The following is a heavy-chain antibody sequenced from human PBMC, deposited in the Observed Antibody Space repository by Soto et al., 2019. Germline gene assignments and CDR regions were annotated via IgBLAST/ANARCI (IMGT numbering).Heavy chain of an antibody. Sequence: QVQLVESGGGVVQPGRSLRLSCAASGFTFSSYGMHWVRQAPGKGLEWVAVISYDGSNKYYADSVKGRFTISRDNSKNTLYLQLNSLRAEDTAVYYCAKDRRLVVVVPAAHSYGMDVWGQGTTVTVS. J-gene: IGHJ6*02. D-gene: IGHD2-2*01. CDR3: AKDRRLVVVVPAAHSYGMDV. CDR1: GFTFSSYG. CDR2: ISYDGSNK. V-gene: IGHV3-30*18.